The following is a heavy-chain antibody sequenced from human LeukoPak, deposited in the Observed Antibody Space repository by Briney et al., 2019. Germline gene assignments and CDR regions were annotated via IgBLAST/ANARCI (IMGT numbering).Heavy chain of an antibody. CDR2: ISWNSGSI. D-gene: IGHD3-3*01. CDR1: GFTFDDYA. CDR3: AKDSGYYDFWSGYYTPHYYYGMDV. Sequence: PGGSLRLSCAASGFTFDDYAMHWVRHAPGKGLEWVSGISWNSGSIGYADSVKGRFTISRDNAKNSLYLQMNSLRAEDTALYYCAKDSGYYDFWSGYYTPHYYYGMDVWGQGTTVTVSS. J-gene: IGHJ6*02. V-gene: IGHV3-9*01.